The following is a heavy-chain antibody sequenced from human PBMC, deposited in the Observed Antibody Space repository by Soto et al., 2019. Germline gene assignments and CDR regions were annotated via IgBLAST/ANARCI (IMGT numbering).Heavy chain of an antibody. D-gene: IGHD5-18*01. V-gene: IGHV3-23*01. J-gene: IGHJ4*02. CDR2: ISGSGGST. CDR1: GFTFSSYA. Sequence: EVQLLESGGGLVQPGGSLRLSCAASGFTFSSYAMSWVRQAPGKGLEWVSAISGSGGSTYYADSVKGRFTISRDNSIITRDLEMSSLRAEETALYYWANDLVDPAMVKGGSDHWSPGTLVTVSS. CDR3: ANDLVDPAMVKGGSDH.